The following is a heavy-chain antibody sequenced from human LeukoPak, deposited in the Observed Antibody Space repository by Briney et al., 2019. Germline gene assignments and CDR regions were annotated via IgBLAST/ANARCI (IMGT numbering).Heavy chain of an antibody. J-gene: IGHJ4*02. CDR2: ISAYNGNT. Sequence: ASVKVSCTASGYTFISYGISWVRQAPGQGLEWMGWISAYNGNTNYAQKLQGRVTMTTDTSTSAAYMELRSLRSDDTAVYYCARDNNYYDRSLGYWGQGTLVTVSS. V-gene: IGHV1-18*01. CDR3: ARDNNYYDRSLGY. D-gene: IGHD3-22*01. CDR1: GYTFISYG.